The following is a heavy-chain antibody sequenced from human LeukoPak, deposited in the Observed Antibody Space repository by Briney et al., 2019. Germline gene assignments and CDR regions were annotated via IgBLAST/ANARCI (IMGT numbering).Heavy chain of an antibody. J-gene: IGHJ6*02. CDR1: GFIFSTYT. Sequence: PGGSLRLSCSASGFIFSTYTMYWVRQAPGKGLEYVSVINGDGRTTYYIDSVKGRFTISRDNSKNTLYLQMSSLRADDTAVYYCARGPPSDIVVVPADPYYYGMDVWGQGTTVTVSS. V-gene: IGHV3-64D*06. CDR2: INGDGRTT. CDR3: ARGPPSDIVVVPADPYYYGMDV. D-gene: IGHD2-2*01.